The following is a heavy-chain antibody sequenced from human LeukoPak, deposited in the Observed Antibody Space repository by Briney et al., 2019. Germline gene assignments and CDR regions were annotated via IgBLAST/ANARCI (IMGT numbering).Heavy chain of an antibody. CDR1: GFTFSSYS. CDR2: ISSSSGYI. J-gene: IGHJ6*02. D-gene: IGHD6-13*01. V-gene: IGHV3-21*01. Sequence: GGSLRLSCAASGFTFSSYSMNWVRQAPGKGLEWVSSISSSSGYIYYADSVKGRFTISRDNAKNSLYLQMNSLRAEDTAVYYCARDADSSSWSMYYYYGMDVWGQGTTVTVSS. CDR3: ARDADSSSWSMYYYYGMDV.